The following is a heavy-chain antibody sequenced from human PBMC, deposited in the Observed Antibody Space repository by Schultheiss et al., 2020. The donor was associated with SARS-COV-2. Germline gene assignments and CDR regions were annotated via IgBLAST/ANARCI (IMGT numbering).Heavy chain of an antibody. J-gene: IGHJ6*02. V-gene: IGHV3-33*08. CDR1: RFTFSGYV. Sequence: GGSLRLSCAASRFTFSGYVMTWVRQAPGKGLEWVAVIWYDGSNKYYADSVKGRFTISRDNSKNTLYLQMNSLRAEDTAVYYCARDTTGGALGGMDVWGQGTTVTVSS. D-gene: IGHD1-14*01. CDR3: ARDTTGGALGGMDV. CDR2: IWYDGSNK.